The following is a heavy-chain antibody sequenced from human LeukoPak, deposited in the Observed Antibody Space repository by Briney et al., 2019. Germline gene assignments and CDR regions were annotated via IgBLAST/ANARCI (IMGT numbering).Heavy chain of an antibody. J-gene: IGHJ5*02. D-gene: IGHD3-10*01. CDR1: AYTFTSYN. CDR3: ARDGSGSYYDRGWFDP. Sequence: GASVKVSCKASAYTFTSYNINWVRQATGQGLDWMGWMNPNSGNTGYAQKFQGRVTMTRNTSISTAYMELSSLTSEDTAVYYCARDGSGSYYDRGWFDPWGQGTLVTVSS. V-gene: IGHV1-8*01. CDR2: MNPNSGNT.